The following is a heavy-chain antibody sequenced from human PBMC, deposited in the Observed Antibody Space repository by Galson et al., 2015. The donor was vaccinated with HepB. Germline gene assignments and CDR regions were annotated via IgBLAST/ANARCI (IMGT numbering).Heavy chain of an antibody. Sequence: QSGAEVKKPGESLKISCTASGGTFSSYAISWVRQAPGQGLEWMGGIIPIFGTANYAQQFQGRVTITADESTSTAYMELSSLRSEDTAVYYCARDHHYGDYAGWFDPWGQGTLVTVSS. CDR3: ARDHHYGDYAGWFDP. J-gene: IGHJ5*02. V-gene: IGHV1-69*01. CDR1: GGTFSSYA. CDR2: IIPIFGTA. D-gene: IGHD4-17*01.